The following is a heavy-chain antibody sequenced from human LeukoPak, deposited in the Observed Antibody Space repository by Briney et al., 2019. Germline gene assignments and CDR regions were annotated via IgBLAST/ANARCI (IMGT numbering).Heavy chain of an antibody. Sequence: SETLSLTCTVSGGSISSSSYYWGWIRQPPGKGLEWIGSIYYSGSTYYNPSLKSRVTISVDTSKNQFSLKLSSVTAAGTAVYYCATTRLTTVTPYYYYYYYMDVWGKGTTVTVSS. CDR2: IYYSGST. CDR1: GGSISSSSYY. CDR3: ATTRLTTVTPYYYYYYYMDV. D-gene: IGHD4-17*01. V-gene: IGHV4-39*01. J-gene: IGHJ6*03.